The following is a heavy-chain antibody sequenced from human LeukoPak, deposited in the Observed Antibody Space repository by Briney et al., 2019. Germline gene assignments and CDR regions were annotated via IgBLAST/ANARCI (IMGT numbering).Heavy chain of an antibody. D-gene: IGHD3-3*01. CDR3: ARGYKYYDFWSGYYTKKGYYYYGMDV. Sequence: ASVKVSCKASGYTFTSYDINWVRQATGQGLEWMGWMNPNSGNTGYAQKFQGRVTMTRNTSISTAYMELSSLRSEDTAVYYCARGYKYYDFWSGYYTKKGYYYYGMDVWGQGTTVTVSS. CDR2: MNPNSGNT. V-gene: IGHV1-8*01. CDR1: GYTFTSYD. J-gene: IGHJ6*02.